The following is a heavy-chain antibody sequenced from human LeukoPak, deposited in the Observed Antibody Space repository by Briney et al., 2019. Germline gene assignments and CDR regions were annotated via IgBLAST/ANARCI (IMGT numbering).Heavy chain of an antibody. V-gene: IGHV3-21*01. J-gene: IGHJ4*02. CDR1: GLTFSRYA. CDR2: IHAGGDFT. Sequence: GGSLRLSCPASGLTFSRYAMTWVRQAPGKGLEWVSSIHAGGDFTYYADSVRGRFTVSRDNAKNSLYLQMNSLRAEDTAVYYCARDAWQLHGSSGLYWGQGTLVTVSS. CDR3: ARDAWQLHGSSGLY. D-gene: IGHD1-1*01.